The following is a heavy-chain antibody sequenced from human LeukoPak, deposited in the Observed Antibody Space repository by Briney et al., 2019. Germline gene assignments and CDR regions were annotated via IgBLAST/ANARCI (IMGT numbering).Heavy chain of an antibody. D-gene: IGHD6-6*01. CDR3: ARGLRLVPYYYYYMDV. CDR1: GGSFSGYY. CDR2: INHSGST. Sequence: SETLSLTCAVYGGSFSGYYWSWIRQPPRKGLEWIGEINHSGSTNYNPSLKSRVTISVDTSKNQFSLKLSSVTAADTAVYYCARGLRLVPYYYYYMDVWGKGTTVTISS. V-gene: IGHV4-34*01. J-gene: IGHJ6*03.